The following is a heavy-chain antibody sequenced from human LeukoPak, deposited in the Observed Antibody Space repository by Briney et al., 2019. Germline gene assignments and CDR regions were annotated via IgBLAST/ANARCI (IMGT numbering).Heavy chain of an antibody. D-gene: IGHD2-15*01. CDR2: ISTNGGGT. Sequence: GGSLRLSCAASGFTFSTYAMHWVRQTPGKGLEYVSAISTNGGGTYYANSVKGRFTISRDNSKNTLYLRMGSLRAEDMAVYYCARYCSGVSCYPGYDYWGQGTLVTVSS. CDR1: GFTFSTYA. J-gene: IGHJ4*02. CDR3: ARYCSGVSCYPGYDY. V-gene: IGHV3-64*01.